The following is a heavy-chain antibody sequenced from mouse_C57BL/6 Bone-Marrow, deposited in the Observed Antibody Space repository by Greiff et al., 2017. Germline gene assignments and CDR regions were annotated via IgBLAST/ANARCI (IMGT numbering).Heavy chain of an antibody. V-gene: IGHV1-81*01. J-gene: IGHJ2*01. CDR2: IYPRSGKT. Sequence: QVQLKASGAELARPGASVKLSCKASGYNFTSYGISWVTQRTGQGLEWIGEIYPRSGKTYYNEKLQGKATLTADKSSSTAYMELRSLTSEDAAVYFCARSSYGSSYGGYWGQGTTLTVSS. CDR3: ARSSYGSSYGGY. D-gene: IGHD1-1*01. CDR1: GYNFTSYG.